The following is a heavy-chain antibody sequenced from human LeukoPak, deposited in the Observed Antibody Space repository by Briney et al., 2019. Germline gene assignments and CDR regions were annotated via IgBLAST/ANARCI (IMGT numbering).Heavy chain of an antibody. V-gene: IGHV4-30-4*08. CDR1: GGSISSGDYY. CDR2: IYYSGST. D-gene: IGHD1-7*01. Sequence: SQTLSLTCTVSGGSISSGDYYWSWIRQPPGKGLEWIGYIYYSGSTYYNPSLKSRVTISVDTSKNQFSLKLSSVTAADTAVYYCARETPTGAIRGYGDYWGQGTLVTVSS. J-gene: IGHJ4*02. CDR3: ARETPTGAIRGYGDY.